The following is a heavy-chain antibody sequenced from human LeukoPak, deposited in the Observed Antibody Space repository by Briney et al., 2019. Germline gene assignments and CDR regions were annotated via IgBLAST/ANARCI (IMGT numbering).Heavy chain of an antibody. V-gene: IGHV3-43*01. CDR1: GFTFYDYT. CDR3: AKGETRQIRAAADY. CDR2: ISWDGGST. J-gene: IGHJ4*02. Sequence: GGSLRLSCAASGFTFYDYTMHWVRPAPGKGLEWVSLISWDGGSTYYADSVKGRFTISRDNSKNSLYLQMNSLRTEDTALYYCAKGETRQIRAAADYWGQGTLVTVSS. D-gene: IGHD6-13*01.